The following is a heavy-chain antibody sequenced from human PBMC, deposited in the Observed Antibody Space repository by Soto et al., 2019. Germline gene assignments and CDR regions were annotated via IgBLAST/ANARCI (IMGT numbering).Heavy chain of an antibody. D-gene: IGHD1-7*01. Sequence: EVQLVESGGGLVKPGGSLRLSCAASGFTFTNAWMNWVRQAPGKGLEWVGRIKSRTDGETTDYVAPVQGRFSISRDDSKNTVDLQMNSRKSEDTAVYYCTTGTGTVADWGQGTLVIVSS. J-gene: IGHJ4*02. V-gene: IGHV3-15*07. CDR2: IKSRTDGETT. CDR1: GFTFTNAW. CDR3: TTGTGTVAD.